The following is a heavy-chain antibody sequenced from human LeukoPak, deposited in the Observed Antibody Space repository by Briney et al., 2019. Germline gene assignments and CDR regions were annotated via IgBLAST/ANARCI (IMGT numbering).Heavy chain of an antibody. D-gene: IGHD3-22*01. Sequence: GGSLRLSCAASGFTFSNFAMHWVRQAPGKGLEYVSVISSNGGSTYYANSVRGRFTVSRDNSKNTLYLQMGSLRAEDMAVYYCARETYYYHSSGYYTAFDIWGQGTMVTVSS. CDR3: ARETYYYHSSGYYTAFDI. V-gene: IGHV3-64*01. J-gene: IGHJ3*02. CDR2: ISSNGGST. CDR1: GFTFSNFA.